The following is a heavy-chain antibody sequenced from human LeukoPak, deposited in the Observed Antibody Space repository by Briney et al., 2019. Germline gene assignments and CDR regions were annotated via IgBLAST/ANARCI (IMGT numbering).Heavy chain of an antibody. CDR1: GYTFTSYY. CDR3: ARDLYYYDSSGYQDY. Sequence: ASVKVSCKASGYTFTSYYMHWVRQAPRQGLEWMGIINPSSGSTSYAQKFQGRVTMTRDTSTSTVYMELSSLRSEDTAVYYCARDLYYYDSSGYQDYWGQGTLVTVSS. D-gene: IGHD3-22*01. V-gene: IGHV1-46*01. CDR2: INPSSGST. J-gene: IGHJ4*02.